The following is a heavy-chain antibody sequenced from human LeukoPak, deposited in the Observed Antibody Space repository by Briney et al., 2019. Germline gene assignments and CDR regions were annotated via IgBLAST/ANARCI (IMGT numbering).Heavy chain of an antibody. CDR2: INPSGGST. J-gene: IGHJ6*03. Sequence: ASVKVSCKASGYTFTGYYMHWVRQAPGQGLEWMGIINPSGGSTSYAQKFQGRVTMTRDMSTSTVYMELSSLRSEDTAVYYCARSNLGFYLDVWGKGTTVTVSS. D-gene: IGHD3-10*01. CDR3: ARSNLGFYLDV. V-gene: IGHV1-46*01. CDR1: GYTFTGYY.